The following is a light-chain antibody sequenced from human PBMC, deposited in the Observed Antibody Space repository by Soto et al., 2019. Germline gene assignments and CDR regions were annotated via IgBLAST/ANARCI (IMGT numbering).Light chain of an antibody. V-gene: IGKV3-11*01. J-gene: IGKJ4*01. CDR2: DAS. CDR1: QSVSSH. CDR3: QQRSNWPLT. Sequence: EIVLTQSPATLSLSPGERAALFCRASQSVSSHLAWYQQKPGQAPRLLIYDASNRATDITARFSGSGSGTDFNLIISSIEPEDLAVYYCQQRSNWPLTFGGGTKVEIK.